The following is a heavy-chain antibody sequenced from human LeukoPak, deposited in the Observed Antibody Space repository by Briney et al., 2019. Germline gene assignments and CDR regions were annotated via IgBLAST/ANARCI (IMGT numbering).Heavy chain of an antibody. CDR3: ARGDWDL. V-gene: IGHV4-61*02. CDR1: GGSISSGSYY. Sequence: SQTLSLTCTVSGGSISSGSYYWSWIRQPAGKGLEWIGRIYTSGSTNYNPSLKSRVTISADTSKNQFSLKLSSVTAADTAVYYCARGDWDLWGRGTLVTVSS. CDR2: IYTSGST. D-gene: IGHD2-21*01. J-gene: IGHJ2*01.